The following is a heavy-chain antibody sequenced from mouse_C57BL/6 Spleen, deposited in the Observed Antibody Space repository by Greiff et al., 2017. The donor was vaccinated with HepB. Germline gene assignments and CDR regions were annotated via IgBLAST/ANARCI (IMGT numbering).Heavy chain of an antibody. V-gene: IGHV1-64*01. J-gene: IGHJ4*01. D-gene: IGHD2-9*01. Sequence: QVQLQHPGAELVKPGASVKLSCKASGYTFTSYWMHWVKQRPGQGLEWIGMIHPNSGSTNYNEKFKSKATLTVDKSSSTAYMQLSSLTSEDSAVYYCARHILLWLRYAMDYWGQGTSVTVSS. CDR1: GYTFTSYW. CDR3: ARHILLWLRYAMDY. CDR2: IHPNSGST.